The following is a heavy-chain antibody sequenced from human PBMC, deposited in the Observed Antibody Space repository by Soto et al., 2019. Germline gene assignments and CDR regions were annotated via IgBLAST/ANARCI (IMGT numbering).Heavy chain of an antibody. D-gene: IGHD3-10*01. CDR1: GGSISSYY. Sequence: QVQLQESGPGLVKPSETLSLTCTVSGGSISSYYWSWIRQPPGKGLECIGYIFYSGSTNYNPSLKSRVTISVDTSKNQFSLKLSSVTAADTAVYYCARAYGLGAFDICGQGTMVTVSS. J-gene: IGHJ3*02. V-gene: IGHV4-59*08. CDR3: ARAYGLGAFDI. CDR2: IFYSGST.